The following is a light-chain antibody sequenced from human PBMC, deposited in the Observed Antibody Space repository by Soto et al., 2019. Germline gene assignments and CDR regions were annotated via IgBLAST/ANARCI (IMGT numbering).Light chain of an antibody. CDR2: DVS. CDR3: SSYISSSTYV. CDR1: SSDIGRYNY. Sequence: QSVLTQPASVSGSPGQSITISCTGTSSDIGRYNYVSWYQQYPGKAPKFMIYDVSNRPSGVSSRFSGSKSGNTASLTISGLQAEDEADYYCSSYISSSTYVFGTRTKVTVL. J-gene: IGLJ1*01. V-gene: IGLV2-14*01.